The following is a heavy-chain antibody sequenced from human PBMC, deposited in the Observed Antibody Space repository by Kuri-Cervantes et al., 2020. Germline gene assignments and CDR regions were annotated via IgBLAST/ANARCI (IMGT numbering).Heavy chain of an antibody. CDR2: IYYSGST. Sequence: GSLRLSCTVSGGSVSSGSYYWSWIRQPPGKGLEWIGYIYYSGSTNYNPSLKSRVTISVDTSKNQFSLKLSSVTAADTAVYYCARDIKRGGGWYNYYGMDVWGQGTTVTVSS. V-gene: IGHV4-61*01. CDR3: ARDIKRGGGWYNYYGMDV. J-gene: IGHJ6*02. CDR1: GGSVSSGSYY. D-gene: IGHD3-10*01.